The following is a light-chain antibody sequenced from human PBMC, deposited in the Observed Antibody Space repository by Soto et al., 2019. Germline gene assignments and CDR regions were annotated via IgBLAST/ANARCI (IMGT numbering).Light chain of an antibody. V-gene: IGLV1-40*01. J-gene: IGLJ2*01. Sequence: QSVLTQPPSVSGAPGQRVTISCTGSSSNIGAGYDVHWYQQLPGTAPKLLIYGNSNRPSGVPDRFSGSKSGTSASLAITGLQAQAEAEYYCQSYDSSVSKVVFGGGTKLTVL. CDR2: GNS. CDR1: SSNIGAGYD. CDR3: QSYDSSVSKVV.